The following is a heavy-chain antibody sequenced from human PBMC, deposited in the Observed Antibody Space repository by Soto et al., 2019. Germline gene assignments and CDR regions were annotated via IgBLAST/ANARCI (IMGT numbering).Heavy chain of an antibody. CDR1: GFTFDDYT. J-gene: IGHJ6*02. Sequence: GGSLRLSCAASGFTFDDYTMHWVRQAPGKGLEWVSLISWDGGSTYYADSVKGRFTISRDNSKNSLYLQMNSLRTEDTALYYCAKAHGPPRIIDRYYYGMDVWGQGTTVTVSS. V-gene: IGHV3-43*01. CDR3: AKAHGPPRIIDRYYYGMDV. CDR2: ISWDGGST.